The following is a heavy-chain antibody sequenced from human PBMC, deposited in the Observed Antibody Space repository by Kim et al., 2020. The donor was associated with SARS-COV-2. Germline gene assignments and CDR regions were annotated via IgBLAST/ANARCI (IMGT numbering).Heavy chain of an antibody. CDR1: GFTFSSSP. D-gene: IGHD1-26*01. CDR3: ARQRQVQSGSYIDY. CDR2: ISYHSVFE. V-gene: IGHV3-30*04. Sequence: GGSLRLSCTASGFTFSSSPMHWVRQAPGKGLEWVTFISYHSVFEYYSDSVKGRFTISRDNSRNTLFLQMNSLRPEDTAVYYCARQRQVQSGSYIDYWGQGILVTVSS. J-gene: IGHJ4*02.